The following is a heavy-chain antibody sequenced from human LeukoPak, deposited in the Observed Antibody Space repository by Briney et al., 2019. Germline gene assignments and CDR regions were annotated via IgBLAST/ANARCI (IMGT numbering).Heavy chain of an antibody. J-gene: IGHJ4*02. CDR3: ARRKGGSYVDY. V-gene: IGHV1-46*01. CDR2: INPTGGST. D-gene: IGHD3-16*01. Sequence: ASVKVSCTASGYTFTGYYMHWVRQAPGQGLEWMGVINPTGGSTTYEQKFQGRVTMTRDTSTSTVYMELSSLISEDTAMYYCARRKGGSYVDYWGQGTLVTVSS. CDR1: GYTFTGYY.